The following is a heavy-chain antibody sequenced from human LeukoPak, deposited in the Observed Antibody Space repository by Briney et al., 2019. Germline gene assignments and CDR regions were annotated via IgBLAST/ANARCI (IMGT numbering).Heavy chain of an antibody. CDR3: SRRSGTYTWYLDL. J-gene: IGHJ2*01. V-gene: IGHV4/OR15-8*02. Sequence: PSETLSFTCDVSGDSVVNADWWTWVRQPPGKGLEWIGEVSHSGYTNYNPSLESRVAISIDKSKNHFSLTLRSVSAADTAVYFCSRRSGTYTWYLDLWGRGTLVTVSS. CDR2: VSHSGYT. D-gene: IGHD3-10*01. CDR1: GDSVVNADW.